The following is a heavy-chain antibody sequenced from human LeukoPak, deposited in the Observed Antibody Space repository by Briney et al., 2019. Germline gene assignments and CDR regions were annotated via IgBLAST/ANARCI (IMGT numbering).Heavy chain of an antibody. CDR2: INHSGST. CDR3: AREHYKTYYYDSSGTDAFDI. V-gene: IGHV4-34*01. J-gene: IGHJ3*02. Sequence: SETLSLTCAVYGGSFSGYYWSWIRHPPGKGLEWIGEINHSGSTNYNPSLKSRVTISVDTSKNQFSLKLSSVTAADTAVYYCAREHYKTYYYDSSGTDAFDIWGQGTMVTVSS. CDR1: GGSFSGYY. D-gene: IGHD3-22*01.